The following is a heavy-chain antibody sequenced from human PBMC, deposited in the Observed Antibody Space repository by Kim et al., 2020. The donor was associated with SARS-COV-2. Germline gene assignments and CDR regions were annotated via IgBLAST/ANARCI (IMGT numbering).Heavy chain of an antibody. V-gene: IGHV3-30*18. CDR2: MSYDGSNK. J-gene: IGHJ6*02. Sequence: GGSLRLSCAASGFTFSSYGMHWVRQAPGKGLEWVAVMSYDGSNKYYADSVKGRFTISRDNSKNTLYLQMNSLRAEDTAVYYCAKDKVLLWFGEFMALYYGMDVWGHGTTVTVPS. CDR3: AKDKVLLWFGEFMALYYGMDV. CDR1: GFTFSSYG. D-gene: IGHD3-10*01.